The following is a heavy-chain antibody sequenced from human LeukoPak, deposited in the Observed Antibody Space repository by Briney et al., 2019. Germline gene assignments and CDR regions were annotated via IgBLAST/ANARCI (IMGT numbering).Heavy chain of an antibody. J-gene: IGHJ4*02. D-gene: IGHD1-26*01. V-gene: IGHV5-51*01. CDR1: GYSFTSYW. CDR3: ARHRGPVGSPREADY. Sequence: GVSRKISCKVSGYSFTSYWIGWVRQMPGKGLEWMGIIYPGDSDTRYSPSFQGQVTISADKSISTAYLQWSSLKASDTAVYYCARHRGPVGSPREADYWGQGTLVPVSS. CDR2: IYPGDSDT.